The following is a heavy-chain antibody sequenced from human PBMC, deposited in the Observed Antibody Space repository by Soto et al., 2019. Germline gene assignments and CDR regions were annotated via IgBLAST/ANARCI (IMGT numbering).Heavy chain of an antibody. CDR1: GFTFSSYG. Sequence: QVQLVESGGGVVQPGRSLRLSCAASGFTFSSYGMHWVRQAPGKGLEWVAVIWYDGSNKYYADSVKGRFTISRDNSKSTLYLQMNSLRAEDTAVYYCARGRSYGDPFDYWGQGTLVTVSS. J-gene: IGHJ4*02. CDR3: ARGRSYGDPFDY. V-gene: IGHV3-33*01. D-gene: IGHD5-18*01. CDR2: IWYDGSNK.